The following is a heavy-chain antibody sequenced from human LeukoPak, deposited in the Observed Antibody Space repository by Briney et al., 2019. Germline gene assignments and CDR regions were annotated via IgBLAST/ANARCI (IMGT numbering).Heavy chain of an antibody. D-gene: IGHD1-26*01. V-gene: IGHV3-30*18. CDR1: GFTFSSYG. Sequence: SCKASGFTFSSYGMHWVRQAPGKGLEWVAVISYDGSNKYYADSVKGRFTISRDNSKNTLYLQMNSLRAEDTAVYYCAKFWLGVGATAPEAFDIWGQGTMVTVSS. CDR2: ISYDGSNK. CDR3: AKFWLGVGATAPEAFDI. J-gene: IGHJ3*02.